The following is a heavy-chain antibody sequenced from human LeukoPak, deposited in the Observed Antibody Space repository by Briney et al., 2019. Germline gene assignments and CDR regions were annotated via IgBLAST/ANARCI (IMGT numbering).Heavy chain of an antibody. CDR1: GFTVSSSY. Sequence: QRGGSERLSCAASGFTVSSSYMSWVRQAPGKGLEWVSVIYSGGSTYYAESVKGRFTISRDNSKNTLYLQMNSLRAEDTAVYYCARAVGYSGYVDAFDIWGQGTMVTVSS. J-gene: IGHJ3*02. V-gene: IGHV3-53*01. D-gene: IGHD5-12*01. CDR2: IYSGGST. CDR3: ARAVGYSGYVDAFDI.